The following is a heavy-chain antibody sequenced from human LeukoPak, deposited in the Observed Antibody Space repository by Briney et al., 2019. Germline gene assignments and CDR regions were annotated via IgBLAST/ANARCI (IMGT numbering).Heavy chain of an antibody. CDR2: IKQDGSEK. D-gene: IGHD5-24*01. Sequence: PGGPLRLSCEASGFTFSSYWMSWVRQAPGKGLEWVASIKQDGSEKYYVDSVKGRFTFSRDNAKNSLYLQMNSLRAEDTAVYYCARRLRDGYNYADYWGQGTLVTVSS. J-gene: IGHJ4*02. CDR3: ARRLRDGYNYADY. CDR1: GFTFSSYW. V-gene: IGHV3-7*01.